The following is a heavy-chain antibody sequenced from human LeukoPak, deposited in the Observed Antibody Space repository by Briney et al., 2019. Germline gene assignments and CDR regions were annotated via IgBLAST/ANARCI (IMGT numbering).Heavy chain of an antibody. D-gene: IGHD3-10*01. V-gene: IGHV3-9*01. Sequence: PGGSLRLSCAASGFTFDDYAMHWVRQAPGKGLEWVSGISWNSGSIGYADSVKGRFTISRDNAKNSLYLQMNSLRAEDTALYYCAKDMTMVRSHGMDVWGQGTTVTVSS. J-gene: IGHJ6*02. CDR2: ISWNSGSI. CDR3: AKDMTMVRSHGMDV. CDR1: GFTFDDYA.